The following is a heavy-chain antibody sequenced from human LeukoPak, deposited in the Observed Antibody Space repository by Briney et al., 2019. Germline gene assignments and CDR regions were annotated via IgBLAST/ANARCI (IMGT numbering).Heavy chain of an antibody. D-gene: IGHD2-2*01. CDR2: ISYDGSNK. Sequence: GGSLRLSCAASGFTFTSYALHWVRQAPGKGLEWVAVISYDGSNKYYADSVKGRFTISRDNSKNTVSLQMNSLRAEDTVVYYCARDAADCSSTSCSYYYFDYWGQGTLVTVSS. J-gene: IGHJ4*02. CDR3: ARDAADCSSTSCSYYYFDY. V-gene: IGHV3-30-3*01. CDR1: GFTFTSYA.